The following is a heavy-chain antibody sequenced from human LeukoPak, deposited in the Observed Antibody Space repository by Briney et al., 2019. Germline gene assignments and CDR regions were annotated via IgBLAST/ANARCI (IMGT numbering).Heavy chain of an antibody. CDR1: GFTLRSYV. CDR2: ISGSGDST. CDR3: AKDRGSYFH. D-gene: IGHD1-26*01. Sequence: GGSLRLSCVASGFTLRSYVMNWVRQTPGKGLEWVSSISGSGDSTFYADSVKGRFSISRDNSKNTLYLQVNGLRTEDTAVYYCAKDRGSYFHWGQGTLVTVSS. V-gene: IGHV3-23*01. J-gene: IGHJ4*02.